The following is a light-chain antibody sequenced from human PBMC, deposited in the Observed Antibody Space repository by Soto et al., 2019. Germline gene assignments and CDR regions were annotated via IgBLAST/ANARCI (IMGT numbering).Light chain of an antibody. CDR3: QTWGTGIVV. Sequence: QLVLTQSPSASASLGASVTLTCTLSSGHSSYAIAWHQQQPEKGPRYLMKLNSDGSHRKGDGIPDRFSGSSSGAERYLTISRLQSEDEADYYCQTWGTGIVVFGGGTKLTVL. CDR2: LNSDGSH. CDR1: SGHSSYA. J-gene: IGLJ2*01. V-gene: IGLV4-69*01.